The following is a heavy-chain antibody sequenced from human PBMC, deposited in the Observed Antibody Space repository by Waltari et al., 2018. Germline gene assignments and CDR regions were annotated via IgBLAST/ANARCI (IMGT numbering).Heavy chain of an antibody. CDR2: VSYIGAT. CDR1: GGSITNTRHY. D-gene: IGHD5-12*01. Sequence: QLQLQESGPGLVKPSETLSLTCTVSGGSITNTRHYWGWIRQPPGQGLEWIGTVSYIGATYSSPSLMSRLTISRDTSKNQLSLTLGSVTAADTAIYYCATYIGASLGTAAFDVWGQGTMVNVSS. V-gene: IGHV4-39*01. J-gene: IGHJ3*01. CDR3: ATYIGASLGTAAFDV.